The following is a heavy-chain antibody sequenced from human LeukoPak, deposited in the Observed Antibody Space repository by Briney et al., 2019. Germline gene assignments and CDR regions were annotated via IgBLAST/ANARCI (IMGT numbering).Heavy chain of an antibody. D-gene: IGHD3-10*01. Sequence: ASVKVSCKASGYRFSIFGINWMRRAPGQGLEWMGWISAYNGDTNYAQKLQGRVTMTTDTSTSTAYMDLRSLRSDDTAVYYCARGGYYGSGSFPDYWGQGTLVTVSS. CDR2: ISAYNGDT. CDR1: GYRFSIFG. CDR3: ARGGYYGSGSFPDY. V-gene: IGHV1-18*01. J-gene: IGHJ4*02.